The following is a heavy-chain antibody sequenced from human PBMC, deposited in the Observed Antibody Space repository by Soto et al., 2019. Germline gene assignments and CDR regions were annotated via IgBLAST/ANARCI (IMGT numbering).Heavy chain of an antibody. J-gene: IGHJ3*02. CDR3: AGVYSGYEMDAFGI. V-gene: IGHV1-8*01. Sequence: ASVKVSCKASGYTFTSYDSNWVRQATGQGLEWMGWMNPNSGNTGYAQKFKGRVTMTRNTSISTAYMELSSLRSEDTAVYYCAGVYSGYEMDAFGIWGQGTMVTVSS. CDR2: MNPNSGNT. CDR1: GYTFTSYD. D-gene: IGHD5-12*01.